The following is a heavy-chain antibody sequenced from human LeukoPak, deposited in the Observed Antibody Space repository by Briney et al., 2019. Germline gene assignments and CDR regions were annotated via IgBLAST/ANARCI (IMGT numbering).Heavy chain of an antibody. Sequence: GGSLRLSCAASGFTFSDYYMSWIRQAPGKGLEWVSYISSSGSTIYYADSVKGRFTISRDNAKNSLYPQMNSLRAEDTAVYYCAREPYGFTMVRGVIDYWGQGTLVTVSS. CDR3: AREPYGFTMVRGVIDY. CDR2: ISSSGSTI. J-gene: IGHJ4*02. CDR1: GFTFSDYY. D-gene: IGHD3-10*01. V-gene: IGHV3-11*04.